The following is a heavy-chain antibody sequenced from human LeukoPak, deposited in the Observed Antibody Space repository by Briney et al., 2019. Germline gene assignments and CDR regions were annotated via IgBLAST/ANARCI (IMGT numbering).Heavy chain of an antibody. Sequence: SETLSLTCAVYGGSFSGYYWSWIRQPPGKGLEWIGEINHSGSTNYNPSLKSRVTISVDTSKNQFSLKLSSVTAADTAVYYCARETMTTGAFDIWGQGTMVTVSS. J-gene: IGHJ3*02. CDR2: INHSGST. V-gene: IGHV4-34*01. CDR1: GGSFSGYY. CDR3: ARETMTTGAFDI. D-gene: IGHD4-17*01.